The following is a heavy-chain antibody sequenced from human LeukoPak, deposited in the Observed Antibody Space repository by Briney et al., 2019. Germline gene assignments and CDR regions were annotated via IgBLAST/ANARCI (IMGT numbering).Heavy chain of an antibody. CDR3: ARGGGYYDILTGYSMGYYFDY. Sequence: GASVTVSCMASGYSFSSYDINWVRQATGQGLEWMGWMNPTSGNTGYAQKFQGRVTMTRNTSISTAYMELSSLRSEDTAVFYCARGGGYYDILTGYSMGYYFDYWGQGTLVTVSS. J-gene: IGHJ4*02. CDR1: GYSFSSYD. D-gene: IGHD3-9*01. V-gene: IGHV1-8*01. CDR2: MNPTSGNT.